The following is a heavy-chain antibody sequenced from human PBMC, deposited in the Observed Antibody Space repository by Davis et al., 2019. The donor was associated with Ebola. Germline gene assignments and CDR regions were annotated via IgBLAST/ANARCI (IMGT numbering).Heavy chain of an antibody. Sequence: PGGSLRLSCAASGFTFSSYAMSWVRQAPGKGLEWVSAISSSGSTIYYADSVKGRFTISRDNAKNSLYLQMNSLRAEDTAVYYCAKHGYSSSWANFDYWSQGTLVTVSS. CDR3: AKHGYSSSWANFDY. D-gene: IGHD6-13*01. V-gene: IGHV3-23*01. CDR2: ISSSGSTI. CDR1: GFTFSSYA. J-gene: IGHJ4*02.